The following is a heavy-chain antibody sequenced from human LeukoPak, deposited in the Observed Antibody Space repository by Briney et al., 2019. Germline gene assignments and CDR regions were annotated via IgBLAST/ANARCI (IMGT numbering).Heavy chain of an antibody. V-gene: IGHV3-23*01. D-gene: IGHD6-13*01. Sequence: GGSLRLSCAASGFTFSSYAMSWVRQAPGKGLEWVSAISGSGGSTYYADSVKGRFTISRDNSKNTLYLQMNGLRAEDTAVYYCARYEYSSRRFGPWGQGTLVTVSS. CDR3: ARYEYSSRRFGP. CDR2: ISGSGGST. J-gene: IGHJ5*02. CDR1: GFTFSSYA.